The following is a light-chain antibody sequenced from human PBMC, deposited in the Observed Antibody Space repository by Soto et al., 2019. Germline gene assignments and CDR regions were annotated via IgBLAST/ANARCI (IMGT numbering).Light chain of an antibody. J-gene: IGKJ4*01. V-gene: IGKV3-20*01. CDR2: GAS. Sequence: EFVLTQSPGTLSLSPGERATLSCRASQSVSSTFLAWYQQKPGQAPRLLIYGASTRATGIPDRFSGSGSGTDFTLTINRLEPEDFAVYYCQRYGSSPPLTFGGGTKVEIK. CDR1: QSVSSTF. CDR3: QRYGSSPPLT.